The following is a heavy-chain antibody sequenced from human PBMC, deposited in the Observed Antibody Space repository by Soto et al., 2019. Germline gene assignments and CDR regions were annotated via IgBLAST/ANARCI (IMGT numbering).Heavy chain of an antibody. D-gene: IGHD3-16*01. CDR1: GDSITSGDNY. CDR3: ARGGGFDS. V-gene: IGHV4-30-4*01. J-gene: IGHJ4*02. CDR2: IYYSGRS. Sequence: QLQESGPGLMKPSQTLSLTCTVSGDSITSGDNYWSWIRQPPGKGLEWIGYIYYSGRSYYTPSLKSRVTMSVDTSKNQFSLTLTSVTAADTAVYYCARGGGFDSWGRGSLVTVSS.